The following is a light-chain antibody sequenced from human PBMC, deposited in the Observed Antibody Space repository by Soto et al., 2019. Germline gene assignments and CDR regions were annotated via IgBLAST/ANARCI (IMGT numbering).Light chain of an antibody. J-gene: IGLJ2*01. CDR3: ASWDDRLGAVI. CDR1: SSNIGGTNY. Sequence: QSVLTQPPSVSEAPRQRVTISCSGSSSNIGGTNYAYWYQQLPGAAPKLLMHSNNLRPSGVPERISGSKFGTAASLAISGLRSEDEAVYYCASWDDRLGAVIFGGGTKLTVL. CDR2: SNN. V-gene: IGLV1-47*02.